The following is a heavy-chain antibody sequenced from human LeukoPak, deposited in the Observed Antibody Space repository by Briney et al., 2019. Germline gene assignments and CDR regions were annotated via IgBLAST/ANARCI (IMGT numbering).Heavy chain of an antibody. J-gene: IGHJ4*02. Sequence: ASVKVSCKASGYTFTSYYMHWVRQASGKGLEWVGRVRTKADNYATTYTESMKGSFTISRDDSKNTAYLQMNNLKTEDTAIYYCARHNRTGGYDFGDWGQGTLVTVSS. CDR1: GYTFTSYY. D-gene: IGHD5-12*01. CDR2: VRTKADNYAT. V-gene: IGHV3-73*01. CDR3: ARHNRTGGYDFGD.